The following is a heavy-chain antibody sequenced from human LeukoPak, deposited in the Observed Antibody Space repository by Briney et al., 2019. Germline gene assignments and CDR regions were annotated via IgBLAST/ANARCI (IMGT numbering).Heavy chain of an antibody. V-gene: IGHV5-51*01. CDR1: GYNFTSYW. CDR2: IYPGDSDT. J-gene: IGHJ3*02. CDR3: ARGVEMATFNAFDI. Sequence: GESLKISCKGSGYNFTSYWIGWVRQMPGKGLEWMGIIYPGDSDTRYSPSFQGQVTISADKSISTAYLQWSSLRASDTAMHYCARGVEMATFNAFDIWGQGTMVTVSS. D-gene: IGHD5-24*01.